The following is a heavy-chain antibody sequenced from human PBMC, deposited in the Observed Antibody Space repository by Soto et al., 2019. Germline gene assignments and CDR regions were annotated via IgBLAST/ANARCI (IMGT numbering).Heavy chain of an antibody. J-gene: IGHJ5*02. D-gene: IGHD3-3*01. V-gene: IGHV6-1*01. Sequence: QVQLQQSGPGLVKPSQTLSLTCAISGDSVSSNSAAWNWIRQSPSRGLEWLGRTYYRSKWYNDYAVSVKSRITINPDTSKNQFSLQLNSVTPEDTAVYYCARVNVGTHPDTIFGVVINPWFDPWGQGTLVTVSS. CDR3: ARVNVGTHPDTIFGVVINPWFDP. CDR1: GDSVSSNSAA. CDR2: TYYRSKWYN.